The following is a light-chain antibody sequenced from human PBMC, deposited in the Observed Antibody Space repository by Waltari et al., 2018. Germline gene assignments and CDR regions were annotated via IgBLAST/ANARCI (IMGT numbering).Light chain of an antibody. J-gene: IGLJ2*01. CDR2: KDN. CDR1: ALPKQY. CDR3: QSADSTTTSLV. V-gene: IGLV3-25*03. Sequence: SYELTQPPSVSVSPGQTARITCSGYALPKQYAYWYQQKPGQAPVTVIYKDNERPLGIPERYYGATSETTVTLTISEVQAEDEAEDYGQSADSTTTSLVVGGGAELTVL.